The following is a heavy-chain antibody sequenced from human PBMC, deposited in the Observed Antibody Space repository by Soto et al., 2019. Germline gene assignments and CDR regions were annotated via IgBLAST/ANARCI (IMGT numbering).Heavy chain of an antibody. CDR2: ISDYNGNT. Sequence: ASVKVSCKASGYTFTSYASSGVRQAPAQGLEWMGWISDYNGNTNYAQKFQGRVTMTTDTSTSTAYMELRSLRSDDTAVYYCERAGYIGAVRPAIGLGGMDVWGQWITVTVCS. D-gene: IGHD2-2*01. J-gene: IGHJ6*02. CDR3: ERAGYIGAVRPAIGLGGMDV. CDR1: GYTFTSYA. V-gene: IGHV1-18*01.